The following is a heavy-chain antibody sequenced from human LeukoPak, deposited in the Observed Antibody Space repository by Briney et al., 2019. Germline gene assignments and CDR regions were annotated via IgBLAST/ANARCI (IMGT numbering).Heavy chain of an antibody. V-gene: IGHV3-23*01. CDR1: GFTFSSYA. CDR3: AKDHIPSGWYIVYYFDY. J-gene: IGHJ4*02. D-gene: IGHD6-19*01. Sequence: GGSLRLSCAAPGFTFSSYAMSWVRQAPGKGLEWVSAISGSGGSTYYADSVKGRFTISRDNSKNTLYLQMNSLRAEDTAVYYCAKDHIPSGWYIVYYFDYWGQGTLVTVSS. CDR2: ISGSGGST.